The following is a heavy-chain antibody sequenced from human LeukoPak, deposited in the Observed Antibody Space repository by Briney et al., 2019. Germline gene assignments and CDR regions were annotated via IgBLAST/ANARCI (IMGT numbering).Heavy chain of an antibody. D-gene: IGHD1-14*01. Sequence: GGSLRLSCAASGFTFSSYAMHWVRQAPGKGLEWVAVISYDGSNKYYADSVKGRLTISRDNSKNTLYLQMNSLGAEDTAVYSCARDKENTTTNAFDIWGQGTMVTVSS. V-gene: IGHV3-30-3*01. CDR1: GFTFSSYA. CDR2: ISYDGSNK. CDR3: ARDKENTTTNAFDI. J-gene: IGHJ3*02.